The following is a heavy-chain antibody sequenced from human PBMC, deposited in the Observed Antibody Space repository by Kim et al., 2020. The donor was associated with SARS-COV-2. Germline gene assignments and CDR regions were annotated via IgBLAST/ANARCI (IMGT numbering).Heavy chain of an antibody. D-gene: IGHD3-10*01. CDR3: ASFRHVGHWFDP. Sequence: NYNPALKSRVTISVDTSKNQFSLKLSSVTAADTAVYYCASFRHVGHWFDPWGQGTLVTVSS. J-gene: IGHJ5*02. V-gene: IGHV4-34*01.